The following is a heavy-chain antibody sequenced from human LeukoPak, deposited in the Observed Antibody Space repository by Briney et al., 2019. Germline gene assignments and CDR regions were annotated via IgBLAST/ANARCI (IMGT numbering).Heavy chain of an antibody. CDR1: GFTFNNYG. V-gene: IGHV3-30*02. Sequence: GGSLRLSCTASGFTFNNYGMHWVRQAPGKGLEWVAFIRYDGSYTYYADSVKGRFTISRDKSKNTLYLHMNSLRTEDTAVYYCAKAFPLYGGNYFDNWGQGTLVTVSS. J-gene: IGHJ4*02. D-gene: IGHD2-8*01. CDR3: AKAFPLYGGNYFDN. CDR2: IRYDGSYT.